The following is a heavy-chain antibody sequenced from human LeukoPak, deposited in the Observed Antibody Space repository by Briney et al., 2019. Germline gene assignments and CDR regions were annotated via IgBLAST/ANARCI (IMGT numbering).Heavy chain of an antibody. CDR2: IYTSGST. Sequence: SETLSLTCTVSGGSISSYYWGWVRQPAGKGLEWIGPIYTSGSTNYNPSLKSRLTMSVDTSKNQFSLKLSSETAADTAVYYCAKGEYTYCYGSGSYFYFDYWGQGTLVTVSS. CDR1: GGSISSYY. V-gene: IGHV4-4*07. J-gene: IGHJ4*02. D-gene: IGHD3-10*01. CDR3: AKGEYTYCYGSGSYFYFDY.